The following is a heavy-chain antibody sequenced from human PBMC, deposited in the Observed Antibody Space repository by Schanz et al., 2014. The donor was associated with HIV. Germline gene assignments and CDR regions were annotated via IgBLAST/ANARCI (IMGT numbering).Heavy chain of an antibody. CDR2: ISSSGSTI. CDR1: GFTFSDYY. V-gene: IGHV3-11*04. J-gene: IGHJ6*02. CDR3: ARPALVCSGGSCYRDHYYYGMDV. Sequence: VQLVESGGGLVKPGGSLRLSCAASGFTFSDYYMSWIRQAPGKGLEWVSYISSSGSTIHYADSVKGRFTISRDNAKNSLYLQMNSLRAEDTAVYYCARPALVCSGGSCYRDHYYYGMDVWGQGTTVTVSS. D-gene: IGHD2-15*01.